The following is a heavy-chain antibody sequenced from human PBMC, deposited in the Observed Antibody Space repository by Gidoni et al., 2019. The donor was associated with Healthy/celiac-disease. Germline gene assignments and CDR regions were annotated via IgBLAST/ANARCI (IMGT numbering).Heavy chain of an antibody. Sequence: EVQLLESGGGLVQPGGSLRLSCAASGFTFSSYAMSWVRQAPGKGLEWVSAISGSGGSTYYADSVKGRFTISRDNSKNTLYLQMNSLRAEDTAVYYCAKGEVLWFRELSGIDPWGQGTLVTVSS. V-gene: IGHV3-23*01. CDR2: ISGSGGST. CDR3: AKGEVLWFRELSGIDP. D-gene: IGHD3-10*01. J-gene: IGHJ5*02. CDR1: GFTFSSYA.